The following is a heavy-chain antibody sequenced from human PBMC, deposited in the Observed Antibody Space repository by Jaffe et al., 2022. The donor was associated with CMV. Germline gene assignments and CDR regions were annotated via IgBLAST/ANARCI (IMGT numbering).Heavy chain of an antibody. CDR1: GYSFTSYW. Sequence: EVQLVQSGAEVKKPGESLKISCKGSGYSFTSYWIGWVRQMPGKGLEWMGIIYPGDSDTRYSPSFQGQVTISADKSISTAYLQWSSLKASDTAMYYCASQTLYYYDSSGYYNEYFQHWGQGTLVTVSS. J-gene: IGHJ1*01. CDR2: IYPGDSDT. D-gene: IGHD3-22*01. CDR3: ASQTLYYYDSSGYYNEYFQH. V-gene: IGHV5-51*01.